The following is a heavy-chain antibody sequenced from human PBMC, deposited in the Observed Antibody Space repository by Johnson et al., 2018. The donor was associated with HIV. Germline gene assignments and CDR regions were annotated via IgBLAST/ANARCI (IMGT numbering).Heavy chain of an antibody. D-gene: IGHD3-3*01. V-gene: IGHV3-30*03. J-gene: IGHJ3*02. CDR2: ISYDGSNR. CDR1: GFSFSNAW. CDR3: ARAQTYYDFWSGYDDFDI. Sequence: QVQLVESGGGLVKPGGSLRLSCAASGFSFSNAWMTWVRQAPGKGLEWVAVISYDGSNRYYADSVKGRFTISRDNSKNTLFLQMNSLRVEDTAVYYCARAQTYYDFWSGYDDFDIWGQGTMVTVSS.